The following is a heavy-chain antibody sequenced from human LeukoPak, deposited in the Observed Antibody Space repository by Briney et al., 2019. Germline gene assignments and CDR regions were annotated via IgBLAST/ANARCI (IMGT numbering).Heavy chain of an antibody. V-gene: IGHV3-74*01. Sequence: GGSLRLSCAASGFTFSSYEMNWVRQAPGKELVWVSRINSDGSSTTFADSVKGRFTISRDNAKNTLYLQMNSLRAEDTAVYYCARESLGGGSSWYRAFDIWGQGTMVTVSS. D-gene: IGHD6-13*01. J-gene: IGHJ3*02. CDR2: INSDGSST. CDR1: GFTFSSYE. CDR3: ARESLGGGSSWYRAFDI.